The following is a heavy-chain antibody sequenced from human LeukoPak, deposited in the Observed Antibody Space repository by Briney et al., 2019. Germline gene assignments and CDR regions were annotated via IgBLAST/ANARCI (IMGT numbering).Heavy chain of an antibody. Sequence: GGSLRLSCAASGFTFDDYAMHWVRQAPGKGLEWVSGISWNSGSIGYADSVKGRFTISRDNAKNSLYLQMNSLRAEDMALYYCAKDKSTNLYYFDYWGQGTLVTVSS. D-gene: IGHD2-2*01. CDR1: GFTFDDYA. CDR2: ISWNSGSI. J-gene: IGHJ4*02. V-gene: IGHV3-9*03. CDR3: AKDKSTNLYYFDY.